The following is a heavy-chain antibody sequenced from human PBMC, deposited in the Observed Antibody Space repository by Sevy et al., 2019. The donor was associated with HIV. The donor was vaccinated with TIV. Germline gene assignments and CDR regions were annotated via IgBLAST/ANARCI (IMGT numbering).Heavy chain of an antibody. J-gene: IGHJ5*02. V-gene: IGHV3-21*01. CDR3: ARDGSYCTNGVCYEAWFDP. Sequence: GGSLRLSCAASGFTFSSYSMNWVRQAPGKGLELVSSISSSSSYIYYADSVKGRFTISRDNAKNSLYLQMNSLRAEDTAVYYCARDGSYCTNGVCYEAWFDPWGQGTLVTVSS. D-gene: IGHD2-8*01. CDR2: ISSSSSYI. CDR1: GFTFSSYS.